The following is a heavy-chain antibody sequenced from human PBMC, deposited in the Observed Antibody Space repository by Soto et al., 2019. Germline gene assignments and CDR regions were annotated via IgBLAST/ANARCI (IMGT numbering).Heavy chain of an antibody. CDR2: MYNTGST. V-gene: IGHV4-59*01. CDR3: ARDLWGYCGTDCYPLDV. D-gene: IGHD2-21*02. CDR1: SGSINRYY. J-gene: IGHJ6*02. Sequence: SETMSLTCSVSSGSINRYYWSWIRQPPGKGLEWIGYMYNTGSTVYNPSFKSRVTISVDTSKNQFSLKLNSVTAADTAVYYCARDLWGYCGTDCYPLDVWGQGTTVTVSS.